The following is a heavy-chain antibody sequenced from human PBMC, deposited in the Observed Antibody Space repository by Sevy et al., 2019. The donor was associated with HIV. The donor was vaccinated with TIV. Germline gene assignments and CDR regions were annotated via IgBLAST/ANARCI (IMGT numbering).Heavy chain of an antibody. CDR1: GGSISSASYY. CDR2: IYATGIT. Sequence: SETLSLTCSVSGGSISSASYYWSWIRQPAGKGLEWIGRIYATGITSYNPSLKSRVTMSIDTSKTQFSLMLSSLTAADTAVYYCARTIYGSGGELDYWGQGTLVTVSS. J-gene: IGHJ4*02. CDR3: ARTIYGSGGELDY. V-gene: IGHV4-61*02. D-gene: IGHD3-10*01.